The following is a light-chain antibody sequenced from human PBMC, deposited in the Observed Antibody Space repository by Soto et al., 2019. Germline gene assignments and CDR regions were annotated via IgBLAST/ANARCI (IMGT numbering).Light chain of an antibody. CDR1: QSVGNY. J-gene: IGKJ2*01. Sequence: LTQSPATLSLSPGERATLSCRAIQSVGNYLAWYQQKPGQAPRLLIFDASNRATGITARFSGSGSGTDFTLTISSLAPEDFAVYYCQQRGNWLFGQWTKVEIK. CDR2: DAS. CDR3: QQRGNWL. V-gene: IGKV3-11*01.